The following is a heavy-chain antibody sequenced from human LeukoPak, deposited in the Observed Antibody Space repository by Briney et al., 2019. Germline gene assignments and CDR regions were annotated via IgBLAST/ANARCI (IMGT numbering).Heavy chain of an antibody. J-gene: IGHJ4*02. Sequence: GGSLRLSCAASGFTFSSYGMHWVRQAPGKGLEWVAVIWYDGSNKYYADSVKGRFTISRDNAKNTLYLQMNSLRAEDTAVYYCARRGGSRPLDYWGQGTLVTVSS. CDR1: GFTFSSYG. CDR3: ARRGGSRPLDY. V-gene: IGHV3-33*01. D-gene: IGHD3-16*01. CDR2: IWYDGSNK.